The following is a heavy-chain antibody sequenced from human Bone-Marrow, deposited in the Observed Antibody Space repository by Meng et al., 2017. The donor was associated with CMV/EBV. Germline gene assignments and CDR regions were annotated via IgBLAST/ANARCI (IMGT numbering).Heavy chain of an antibody. Sequence: GESLKISCAASGFTFSNFPMHWVRQAPGQGLEWVAVISHDGGNEYYADSVKGRITISRDNSRNTLYLQMSSLRAEDTAIYFCAREKGTGDVVGATGICDYWGQGALVTVSS. CDR2: ISHDGGNE. J-gene: IGHJ4*02. D-gene: IGHD1-26*01. CDR1: GFTFSNFP. CDR3: AREKGTGDVVGATGICDY. V-gene: IGHV3-30*04.